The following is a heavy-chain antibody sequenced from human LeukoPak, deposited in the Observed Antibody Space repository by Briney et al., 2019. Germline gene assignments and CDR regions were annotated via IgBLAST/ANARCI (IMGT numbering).Heavy chain of an antibody. CDR2: IYPGDSDT. D-gene: IGHD3-22*01. Sequence: GESLKISCKGSGYSFTSYWIGWVRQMPGKGLEWMGIIYPGDSDTRYGPSFQGQVTISADKSISTAYLQWSSLKASDTAMYYCARRNYYDSSGYYLYAFDIWGQGTMVTVSS. CDR1: GYSFTSYW. CDR3: ARRNYYDSSGYYLYAFDI. V-gene: IGHV5-51*01. J-gene: IGHJ3*02.